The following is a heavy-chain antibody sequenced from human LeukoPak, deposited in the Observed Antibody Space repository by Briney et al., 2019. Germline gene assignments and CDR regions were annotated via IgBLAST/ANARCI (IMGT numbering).Heavy chain of an antibody. CDR3: ARGSPRRPDFLEWLEYYYYYGMDV. Sequence: ASVKVSCKASGYTFTSYAMNWVRQAPGQGLEWMGWINTNTGNPTYAQGFTGRFVFSLDTSVSTAYLQISSLKAEDTAVYYCARGSPRRPDFLEWLEYYYYYGMDVWGQGTTVTVSS. V-gene: IGHV7-4-1*02. CDR2: INTNTGNP. J-gene: IGHJ6*02. D-gene: IGHD3-3*01. CDR1: GYTFTSYA.